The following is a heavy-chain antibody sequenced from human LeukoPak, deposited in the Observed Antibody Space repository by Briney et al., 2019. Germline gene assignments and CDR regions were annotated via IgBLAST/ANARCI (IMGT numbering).Heavy chain of an antibody. Sequence: VASVKVSCKASGYTFTSYGISWVRQAPGQGLEWMGWISTYNGNTRYAQKLQGRGTMTTDTSTSTAYMELMSLRSDDTAVYYCARDSGGGYSSSWDDYWGQGTLVTVSS. D-gene: IGHD6-13*01. V-gene: IGHV1-18*01. CDR3: ARDSGGGYSSSWDDY. J-gene: IGHJ4*02. CDR2: ISTYNGNT. CDR1: GYTFTSYG.